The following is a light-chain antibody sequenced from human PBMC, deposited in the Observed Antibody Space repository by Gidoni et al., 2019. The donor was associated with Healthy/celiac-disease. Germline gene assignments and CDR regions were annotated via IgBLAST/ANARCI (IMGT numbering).Light chain of an antibody. CDR3: QQRSNWPRGT. Sequence: EIVLTQSPATLSWSPGERSTLSCRASQSVSSYLAWYQQKPGQAPRLLIYDASNRATGIPARFSGSGSGTDFTLTISSLEPEDFAVYYCQQRSNWPRGTFGPGTKVDIK. CDR2: DAS. J-gene: IGKJ3*01. V-gene: IGKV3-11*01. CDR1: QSVSSY.